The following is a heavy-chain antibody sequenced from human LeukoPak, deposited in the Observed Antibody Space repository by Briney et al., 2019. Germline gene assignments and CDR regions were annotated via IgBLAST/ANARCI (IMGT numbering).Heavy chain of an antibody. CDR2: IGSSSTYT. D-gene: IGHD6-13*01. CDR3: ARDKESSGWYLTPYYYGMDV. Sequence: GGSLRLSCAASGFPFSDYYMTWIRQAPGKGLEWISYIGSSSTYTHYAGSVKGRFTISRDNAKNSLYLQMNSLRAEDTAVYYCARDKESSGWYLTPYYYGMDVWGKGTTVTVSS. V-gene: IGHV3-11*06. J-gene: IGHJ6*04. CDR1: GFPFSDYY.